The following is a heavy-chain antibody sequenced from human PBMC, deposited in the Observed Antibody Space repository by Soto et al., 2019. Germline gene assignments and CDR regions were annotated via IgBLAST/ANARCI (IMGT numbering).Heavy chain of an antibody. J-gene: IGHJ4*02. D-gene: IGHD3-10*01. V-gene: IGHV4-30-2*01. CDR2: IYHSGST. Sequence: QLQLQESGSGLVKPSQTLSLTCAVSGGSISSGGYSWSWIRQPPGKGLEWIGYIYHSGSTYYNLSLKSRVTISVDRSKNQFSLKLSSVTAADTAVYYCARVPFGHFGDYFDYWGQGTLVTVSS. CDR1: GGSISSGGYS. CDR3: ARVPFGHFGDYFDY.